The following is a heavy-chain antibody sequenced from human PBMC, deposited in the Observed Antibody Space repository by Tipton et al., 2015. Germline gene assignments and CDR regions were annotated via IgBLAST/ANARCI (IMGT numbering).Heavy chain of an antibody. Sequence: GLVKPSGTLSVTCAVSGGSITSVSWWTWVRQPPGKGLEWLGEIYQSGHSNDNPSLASRLTMSVDKSSNEFSLKLNAVTAADTAIYFCARRSLVGNKGLDSWGQGTLVIVSS. V-gene: IGHV4-4*02. CDR3: ARRSLVGNKGLDS. J-gene: IGHJ4*02. CDR2: IYQSGHS. CDR1: GGSITSVSW. D-gene: IGHD1-26*01.